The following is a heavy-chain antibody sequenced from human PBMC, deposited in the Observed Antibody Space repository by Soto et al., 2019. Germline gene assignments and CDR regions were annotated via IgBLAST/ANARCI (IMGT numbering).Heavy chain of an antibody. D-gene: IGHD2-21*02. Sequence: SDTLSLTCTSTGHYLSSRSYNWGWHRPPPGKGLEWIGSIYYSGSTYNNPSLRSRVSMSIDTSKDQFSLKLKSVTAADTALYGGARQRTSVVTQAYFEGWGPGYRVTVS. CDR2: IYYSGST. J-gene: IGHJ4*02. V-gene: IGHV4-39*01. CDR3: ARQRTSVVTQAYFEG. CDR1: GHYLSSRSYN.